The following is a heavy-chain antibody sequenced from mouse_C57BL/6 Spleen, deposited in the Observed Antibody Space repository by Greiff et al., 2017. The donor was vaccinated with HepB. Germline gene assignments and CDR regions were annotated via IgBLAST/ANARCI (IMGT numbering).Heavy chain of an antibody. J-gene: IGHJ3*01. V-gene: IGHV5-4*01. CDR1: GFTFSSYA. Sequence: EVKLVESGGGLVKPGGSLKLSCAASGFTFSSYAMSWVRQTPEKRLEWVATISAGGSYTYYPDNVKGRFTISRDNAKNNLYLQMSHLKSEDTAMYYCARDIYWEYDAFAYWGQGTLVTVSA. CDR2: ISAGGSYT. CDR3: ARDIYWEYDAFAY. D-gene: IGHD2-4*01.